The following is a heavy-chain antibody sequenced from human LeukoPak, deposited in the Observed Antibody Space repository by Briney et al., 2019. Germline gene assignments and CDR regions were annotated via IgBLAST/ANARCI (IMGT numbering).Heavy chain of an antibody. CDR3: AREAPSSRYDFWSGKGSEFDP. D-gene: IGHD3-3*01. CDR1: GFTFSRYW. CDR2: INTDVSTT. J-gene: IGHJ5*02. V-gene: IGHV3-74*01. Sequence: PGGSLRLSCAASGFTFSRYWMHWVRQAPGKGLVWVSRINTDVSTTIYADSAKGRFTISRDNAKNTLYLQMDSLRAEDTAVYYCAREAPSSRYDFWSGKGSEFDPWGQGTLVTVSS.